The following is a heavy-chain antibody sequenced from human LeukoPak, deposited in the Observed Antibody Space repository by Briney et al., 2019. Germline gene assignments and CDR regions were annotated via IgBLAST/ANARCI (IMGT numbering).Heavy chain of an antibody. CDR2: ISRSGSTI. CDR1: GFTFSTYS. Sequence: GVSLRLSCAASGFTFSTYSMNWVRQAPGKGLEWVSYISRSGSTIYYADSVKGRFTTARDNAKNSLYLQMNSLRDEDTAVYYCATLWGYCSGGSCYSTPYWGQGTLVTVS. D-gene: IGHD2-15*01. J-gene: IGHJ1*01. CDR3: ATLWGYCSGGSCYSTPY. V-gene: IGHV3-48*02.